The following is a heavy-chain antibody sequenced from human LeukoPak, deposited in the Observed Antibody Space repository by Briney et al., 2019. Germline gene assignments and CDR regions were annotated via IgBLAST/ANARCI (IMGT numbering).Heavy chain of an antibody. CDR3: AKSTYSSGWYTNAFDI. V-gene: IGHV3-7*01. J-gene: IGHJ3*02. D-gene: IGHD6-19*01. Sequence: GGSLRLSCAASGFTFSSYWMSWVRQAPGKGLEWVANIKQDGSEKYYVDSVKGRFTISRDNAKNSLYLQMNSLRAEDTAVYYCAKSTYSSGWYTNAFDIWGQGTMVTVSS. CDR2: IKQDGSEK. CDR1: GFTFSSYW.